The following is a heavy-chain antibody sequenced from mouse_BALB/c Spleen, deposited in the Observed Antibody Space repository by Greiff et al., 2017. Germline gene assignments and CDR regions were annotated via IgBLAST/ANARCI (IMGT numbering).Heavy chain of an antibody. Sequence: EVKLVESGGGLVQPGGSMKLSCVASGFTFSNYWMNWVRQSPEKGLEWVAEIRLKSNNYATHYAESVKGRFTISRDDSKSSVYLQMNNLRAEDTGIYYCTRLNYYGSSPYYFDYWGQGTTLTVSS. D-gene: IGHD1-1*01. J-gene: IGHJ2*01. CDR3: TRLNYYGSSPYYFDY. V-gene: IGHV6-6*02. CDR1: GFTFSNYW. CDR2: IRLKSNNYAT.